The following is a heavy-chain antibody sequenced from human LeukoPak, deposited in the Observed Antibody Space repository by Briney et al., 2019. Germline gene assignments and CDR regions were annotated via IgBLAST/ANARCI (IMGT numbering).Heavy chain of an antibody. Sequence: PGGSLRLSCAASGFTFSSYGMSWVRQAPGKGLEWVSSISSSSSYIYYADSVKGRFTISRDNAKNSLYLQMNSLRAEDTAVYYCAREGWELPQGAFDIWGQGTMVTVSS. V-gene: IGHV3-21*01. CDR2: ISSSSSYI. CDR1: GFTFSSYG. CDR3: AREGWELPQGAFDI. D-gene: IGHD1-26*01. J-gene: IGHJ3*02.